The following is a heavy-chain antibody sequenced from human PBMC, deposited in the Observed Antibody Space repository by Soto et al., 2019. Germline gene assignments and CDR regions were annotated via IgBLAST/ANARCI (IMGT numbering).Heavy chain of an antibody. CDR3: ASSHAGAHITAAVH. V-gene: IGHV4-30-2*01. J-gene: IGHJ4*02. CDR1: GGSISSGGYS. D-gene: IGHD6-13*01. Sequence: QLQLQESGSGLVKPSQTLSLTCAVSGGSISSGGYSWSWIQQPPGKGLEWIGSIYHSGSTYYNPSLKSRVTISVDRSKNQFSLKLRSVTAADTAVYYCASSHAGAHITAAVHWGQGTLVTVSS. CDR2: IYHSGST.